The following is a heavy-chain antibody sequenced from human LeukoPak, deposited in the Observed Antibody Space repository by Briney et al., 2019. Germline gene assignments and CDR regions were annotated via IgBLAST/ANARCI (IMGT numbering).Heavy chain of an antibody. CDR3: ARDRSVDTDESSYYFYGMDV. CDR2: ISSFSSYI. V-gene: IGHV3-21*01. CDR1: GFTFSSYS. D-gene: IGHD5-18*01. J-gene: IGHJ6*02. Sequence: GGSLRLSCAASGFTFSSYSTNWVRQAPGKGLEWVSSISSFSSYIYYADSVKGRFTISRDNAKNSLYLQMNSLRAEDTAVYYCARDRSVDTDESSYYFYGMDVWGQGTTVTVSS.